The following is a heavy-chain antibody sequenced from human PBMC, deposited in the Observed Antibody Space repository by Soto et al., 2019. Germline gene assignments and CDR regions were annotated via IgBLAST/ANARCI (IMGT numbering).Heavy chain of an antibody. Sequence: PSETLSLTCAVSGGSISSSNWWSWVRQPPGKGLEWIGEIYHSGSTNYNPSLKSRVTISVDKSKNQFSLKLSSVTAADTAVYYCARDGDYYDSSGYYYTLDYWGQGTLVTVSS. J-gene: IGHJ4*02. D-gene: IGHD3-22*01. CDR3: ARDGDYYDSSGYYYTLDY. CDR2: IYHSGST. V-gene: IGHV4-4*02. CDR1: GGSISSSNW.